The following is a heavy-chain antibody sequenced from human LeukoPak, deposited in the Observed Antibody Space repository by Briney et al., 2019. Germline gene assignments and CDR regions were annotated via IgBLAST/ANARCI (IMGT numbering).Heavy chain of an antibody. Sequence: GVSLRLSCAASGFIFTKYWMHWVRQAPGKGLVWVSHVNSDGSATSYADSVKGRFTISRDNAKNTVYLHMNSLRVEDTAVYYCTSFYETNWGQGTLVTVSS. D-gene: IGHD2/OR15-2a*01. CDR2: VNSDGSAT. CDR3: TSFYETN. J-gene: IGHJ4*02. V-gene: IGHV3-74*01. CDR1: GFIFTKYW.